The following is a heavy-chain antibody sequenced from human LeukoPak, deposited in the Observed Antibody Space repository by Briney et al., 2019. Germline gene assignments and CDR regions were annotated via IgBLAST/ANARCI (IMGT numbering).Heavy chain of an antibody. Sequence: PGGSLRLSCAASGFTFNSYAMYWVRQAPGKGLEWVSGIFGSGGSAHYADSVKGRFTISRDNSKNTAYLQMDSLRVDDTAVYYCGKTTTGYSSGRYPGWPVDYWGQGTLVTVSS. CDR3: GKTTTGYSSGRYPGWPVDY. CDR1: GFTFNSYA. CDR2: IFGSGGSA. D-gene: IGHD6-19*01. V-gene: IGHV3-23*01. J-gene: IGHJ4*02.